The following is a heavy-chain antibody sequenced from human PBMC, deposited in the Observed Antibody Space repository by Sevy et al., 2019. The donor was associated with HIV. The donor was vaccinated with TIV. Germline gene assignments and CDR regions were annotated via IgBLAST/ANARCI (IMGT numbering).Heavy chain of an antibody. V-gene: IGHV1-69*13. J-gene: IGHJ6*02. CDR2: IIPIFGTA. CDR3: ARCAVVVPAATYHYYGMDV. D-gene: IGHD2-2*01. Sequence: ASVKVSCKASGGTFSSYAISWVRQAPGQGLEWMGGIIPIFGTANYAQKFQGRVTITADESTSTAYMELSSLGSEDTAVYYCARCAVVVPAATYHYYGMDVWGQGTTVTVSS. CDR1: GGTFSSYA.